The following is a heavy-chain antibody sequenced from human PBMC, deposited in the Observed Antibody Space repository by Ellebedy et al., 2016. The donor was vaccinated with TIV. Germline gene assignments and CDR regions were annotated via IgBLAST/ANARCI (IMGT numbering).Heavy chain of an antibody. CDR3: ARDSGRFNY. J-gene: IGHJ4*02. V-gene: IGHV3-7*03. CDR1: GFTFSSYW. Sequence: GGSLRLXXASSGFTFSSYWMSWVRQAPGKGLEWVANIKQDGSETYYVDSVKGRFTISRDNAKNSLFLQMNSLRADDTGVYYCARDSGRFNYWGQGTLVTVSS. CDR2: IKQDGSET. D-gene: IGHD3-10*01.